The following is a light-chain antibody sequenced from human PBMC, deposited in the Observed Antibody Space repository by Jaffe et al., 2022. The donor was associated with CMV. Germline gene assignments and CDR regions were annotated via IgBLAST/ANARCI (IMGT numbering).Light chain of an antibody. J-gene: IGLJ3*02. Sequence: QSALTQPASVSGSPGQSITISCTGTSSDVGGYNSVSWYQQHPDKAPKLIIYDVSNRPSGVSNRFSGSKSGNTASLTVSGLLTEDEAHYYCSSFTASSTLVFGGGTKLTVL. CDR2: DVS. CDR1: SSDVGGYNS. CDR3: SSFTASSTLV. V-gene: IGLV2-14*01.